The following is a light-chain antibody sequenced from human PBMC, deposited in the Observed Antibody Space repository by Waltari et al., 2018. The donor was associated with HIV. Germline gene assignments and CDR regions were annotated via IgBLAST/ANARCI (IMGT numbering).Light chain of an antibody. V-gene: IGLV2-14*01. CDR2: VVN. J-gene: IGLJ2*01. Sequence: QSALTQPDSVSGSPGQSIAIPCRGTSTDIDIYTFVSWYRQFPGKAPQLLISVVNSRPVGIPLRFSGSKSGSAASLTISGLQTDDEADYYCSSYTRSHTLVFGGGTKLTVL. CDR3: SSYTRSHTLV. CDR1: STDIDIYTF.